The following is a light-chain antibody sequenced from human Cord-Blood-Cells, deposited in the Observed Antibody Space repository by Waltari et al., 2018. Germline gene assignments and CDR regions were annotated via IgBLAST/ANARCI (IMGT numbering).Light chain of an antibody. V-gene: IGKV1-9*01. Sequence: DIQLTQSPSFLSASVGDRVTITCRASRGISSYLAWYQQKPGKAPKLLIYAAYTLQSGVPSRFSGSGSGTEFTLTISSLQPEDFATYYCQQLNSYPLTFCVWTNVEIK. CDR1: RGISSY. J-gene: IGKJ4*01. CDR3: QQLNSYPLT. CDR2: AAY.